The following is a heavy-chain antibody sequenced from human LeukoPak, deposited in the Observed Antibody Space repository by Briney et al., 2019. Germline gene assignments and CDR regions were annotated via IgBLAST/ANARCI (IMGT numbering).Heavy chain of an antibody. CDR3: ARQGPGYGSGSYCY. D-gene: IGHD3-10*01. V-gene: IGHV4-34*01. J-gene: IGHJ4*02. CDR2: INHSGST. Sequence: SETLSLTCAVYGGSFSGYYWSWIRQPPGKGLEWIGEINHSGSTNYNPSLKSRVTISVDTSKNQFSLKLSSVTAADTAVYYCARQGPGYGSGSYCYWGQGTLVTVSS. CDR1: GGSFSGYY.